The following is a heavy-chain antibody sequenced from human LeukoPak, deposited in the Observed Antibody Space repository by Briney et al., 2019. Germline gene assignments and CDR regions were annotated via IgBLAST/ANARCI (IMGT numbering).Heavy chain of an antibody. D-gene: IGHD3-3*01. CDR2: ISGSGGST. V-gene: IGHV3-23*01. J-gene: IGHJ4*02. Sequence: GGSLRLSCAASGFTFSSYAMSWVRQAPGKGLEWVSAISGSGGSTYYADSVKGRYTISRDNAKNSLSLQMNSLRAEDTAVYYCARLSSHYYDFWSGYFDYWGQGTLVTVSS. CDR1: GFTFSSYA. CDR3: ARLSSHYYDFWSGYFDY.